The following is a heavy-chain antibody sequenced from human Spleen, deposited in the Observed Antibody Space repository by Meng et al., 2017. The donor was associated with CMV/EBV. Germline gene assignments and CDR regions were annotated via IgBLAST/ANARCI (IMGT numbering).Heavy chain of an antibody. CDR2: IYYGGTT. D-gene: IGHD4-17*01. V-gene: IGHV4-59*01. CDR3: ARGTVTTSAVDS. J-gene: IGHJ4*02. CDR1: GGSIRNFY. Sequence: LTSTVSGGSIRNFYWSWIRQPPGKGLEWIGFIYYGGTTNYDPSLKSRVTISLDASKNQFSLRLNSLTAADTAVYYCARGTVTTSAVDSWGRGTLVTVSS.